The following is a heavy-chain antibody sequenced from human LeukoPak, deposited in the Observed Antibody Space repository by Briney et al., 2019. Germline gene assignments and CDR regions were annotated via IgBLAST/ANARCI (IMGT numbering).Heavy chain of an antibody. CDR1: GGSFSGYY. V-gene: IGHV4-34*01. J-gene: IGHJ4*02. CDR3: ARNGDSGYDSGYFDY. CDR2: INHSGST. D-gene: IGHD5-12*01. Sequence: PSETLSLTCAVYGGSFSGYYWSWIRQPPGKGLEWIGEINHSGSTNYNPSLKSRVTISVDTSKNQFSLKLSSVTAADTAVYYCARNGDSGYDSGYFDYWGQGTLVTVSS.